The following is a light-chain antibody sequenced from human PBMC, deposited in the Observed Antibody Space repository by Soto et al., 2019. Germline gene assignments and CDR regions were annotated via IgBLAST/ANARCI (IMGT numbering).Light chain of an antibody. CDR3: QQYNGFPLT. V-gene: IGKV1-13*02. CDR2: DAS. CDR1: QAIGSA. Sequence: IQLTQSPSSLSASVGDRATITCRAGQAIGSALAWYQQRPGKAPQLLLYDASNLEAGVPSRFSGSGSGTDFTLTITSLRPEDFATYYCQQYNGFPLTFGGGTKVQIK. J-gene: IGKJ4*01.